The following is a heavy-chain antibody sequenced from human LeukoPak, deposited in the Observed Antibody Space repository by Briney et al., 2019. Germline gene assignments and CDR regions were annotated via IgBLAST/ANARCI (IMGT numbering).Heavy chain of an antibody. Sequence: PGESLKISCKGSGYNFTSYWIGRVRQMPGEGLEWMGIIYPDDPHTRYSPSFQGQVTFSADKSIDTAYLQWSSLKASDTAMYYCARRGHDYSNFDYWGQGTLVTVSS. J-gene: IGHJ4*02. CDR2: IYPDDPHT. CDR1: GYNFTSYW. CDR3: ARRGHDYSNFDY. V-gene: IGHV5-51*01. D-gene: IGHD4-11*01.